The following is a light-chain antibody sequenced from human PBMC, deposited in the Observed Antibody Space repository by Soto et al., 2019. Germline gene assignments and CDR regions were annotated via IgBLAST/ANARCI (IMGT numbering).Light chain of an antibody. J-gene: IGKJ1*01. CDR1: QSISVW. CDR2: KAS. Sequence: DIQMTQSPSTLSASVGDSVTITCRASQSISVWLAWYQQKPGKAPKVVIYKASSLQSGVPSRFSGSGSRTDFSLTISSLQPDDSATYYCQQYQNYPWTFGQGTKVEIK. V-gene: IGKV1-5*03. CDR3: QQYQNYPWT.